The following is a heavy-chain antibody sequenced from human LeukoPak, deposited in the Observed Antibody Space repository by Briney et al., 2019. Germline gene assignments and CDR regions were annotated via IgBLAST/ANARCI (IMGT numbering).Heavy chain of an antibody. CDR2: ISSSSSYI. D-gene: IGHD3-3*01. CDR3: ARAPRSLDYDFWSGYYRYYFDY. J-gene: IGHJ4*02. V-gene: IGHV3-21*01. Sequence: GGSLRLSCAASGLTVSSNYMSWVRQAPGKGLEWVSSISSSSSYIYYADSVKGRFTISRDNAKNSLYLQMNSLRAEDTAVYYCARAPRSLDYDFWSGYYRYYFDYWGQGTLVTVSS. CDR1: GLTVSSNY.